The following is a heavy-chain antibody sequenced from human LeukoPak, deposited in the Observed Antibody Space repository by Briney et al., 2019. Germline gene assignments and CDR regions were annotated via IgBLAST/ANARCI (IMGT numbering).Heavy chain of an antibody. CDR3: ARGSDTAMVLFSCFDY. CDR1: GLTFSRYS. D-gene: IGHD5-18*01. Sequence: GGSLRLSCAASGLTFSRYSMNWVRQAPGKGLEWVSSISSSSSYIYYADSVKGRFTISRDNARKSLYLQMNTLRAEDTAVYYCARGSDTAMVLFSCFDYWGQGTLVTVSS. CDR2: ISSSSSYI. V-gene: IGHV3-21*01. J-gene: IGHJ4*02.